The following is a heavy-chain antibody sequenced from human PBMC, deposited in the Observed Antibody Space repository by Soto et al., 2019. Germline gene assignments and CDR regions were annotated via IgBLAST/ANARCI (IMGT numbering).Heavy chain of an antibody. CDR2: IYHGGSI. Sequence: SETLSLTXAVSGSSISSSNWWSWVRQPPGKGLEWIGGIYHGGSINYNPPLKSRVAISLDKSKNQVSLKLRSVTAADTAVYYCAREGYNYGHYFDSWGQGTLVTVSS. V-gene: IGHV4-4*02. CDR1: GSSISSSNW. CDR3: AREGYNYGHYFDS. D-gene: IGHD5-18*01. J-gene: IGHJ4*02.